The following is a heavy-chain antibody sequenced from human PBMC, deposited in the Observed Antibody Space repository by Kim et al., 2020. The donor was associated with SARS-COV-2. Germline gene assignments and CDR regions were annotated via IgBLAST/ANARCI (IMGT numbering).Heavy chain of an antibody. J-gene: IGHJ5*02. CDR2: ISAYNGNT. Sequence: APGQGLEWMGWISAYNGNTNYAQKLQGRVTMTTDTSTSTAYMELRSLRSDDTAVYYCAIGVGATPFDPWGQGTLVTVSS. CDR3: AIGVGATPFDP. D-gene: IGHD1-26*01. V-gene: IGHV1-18*01.